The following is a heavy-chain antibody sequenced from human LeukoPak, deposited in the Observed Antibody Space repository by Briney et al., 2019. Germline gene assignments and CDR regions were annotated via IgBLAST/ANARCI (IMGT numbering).Heavy chain of an antibody. V-gene: IGHV4-59*12. CDR1: GGSFSGYY. CDR2: VYYSGST. D-gene: IGHD3-10*01. Sequence: SETLSLTCVVSGGSFSGYYWGWIRQPPGRGLEWIGYVYYSGSTNYNPSFKSRITISVDTSRNQFSLQLSSVTAVDTAVYYCARKENVYYYFDYWGQGTLVTVSS. CDR3: ARKENVYYYFDY. J-gene: IGHJ4*02.